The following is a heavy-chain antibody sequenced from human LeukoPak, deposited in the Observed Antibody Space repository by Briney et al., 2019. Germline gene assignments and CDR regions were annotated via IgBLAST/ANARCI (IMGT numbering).Heavy chain of an antibody. CDR2: IIPIFGTA. J-gene: IGHJ4*02. V-gene: IGHV1-69*13. CDR1: GGTFSSYA. CDR3: ARVGVISFAGTTPFDY. Sequence: ASVTVSCKASGGTFSSYAISWVRQAPGQGLEWMGGIIPIFGTANYAQKFQGRVTITADESTSTAYMELSSLRSEDTAVYYCARVGVISFAGTTPFDYWGQGTLVTVSS. D-gene: IGHD3-10*01.